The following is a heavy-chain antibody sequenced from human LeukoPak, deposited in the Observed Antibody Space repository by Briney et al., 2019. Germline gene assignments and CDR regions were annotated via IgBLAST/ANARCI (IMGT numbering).Heavy chain of an antibody. CDR1: GGSISSSSYY. CDR2: IYYSGST. J-gene: IGHJ6*03. V-gene: IGHV4-39*01. CDR3: ARRTTMVRGVKYYMDV. Sequence: SETLSLTCTVSGGSISSSSYYWGWLRQPPGKGLEWIGSIYYSGSTYYNPSLRSRVTISVDTSKNQFSLKLSSVTAADTAVYYCARRTTMVRGVKYYMDVWGKGTTVTISS. D-gene: IGHD3-10*01.